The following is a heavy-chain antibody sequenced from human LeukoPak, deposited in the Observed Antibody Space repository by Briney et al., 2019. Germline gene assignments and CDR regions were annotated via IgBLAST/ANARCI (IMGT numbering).Heavy chain of an antibody. CDR1: GYTFTGYY. D-gene: IGHD6-6*01. CDR3: VRDGDTGAATRPAI. J-gene: IGHJ3*02. V-gene: IGHV1-46*01. CDR2: INPGSGGI. Sequence: ASVKVSCKASGYTFTGYYIHWVRQAPGQGLHWMGIINPGSGGISYAQQFQGRVSMTTDTSTTTVYMEIRSLRSDDTALYYCVRDGDTGAATRPAIWGPGTMVTVSS.